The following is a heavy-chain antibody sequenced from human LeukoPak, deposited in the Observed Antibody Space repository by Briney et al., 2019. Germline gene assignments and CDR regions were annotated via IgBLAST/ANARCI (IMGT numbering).Heavy chain of an antibody. CDR2: ISYDGTNK. J-gene: IGHJ4*02. CDR1: GFTFTNYA. CDR3: AKSLFQDNSGYFDY. D-gene: IGHD3-22*01. Sequence: PGRSLRLSCAASGFTFTNYAMHWVRQAPGKGLEWVAVISYDGTNKYYADSVKGRFTISRDDSKNTLYLQMNSLRAEDTALYYCAKSLFQDNSGYFDYWGQGTLVTVSS. V-gene: IGHV3-30*18.